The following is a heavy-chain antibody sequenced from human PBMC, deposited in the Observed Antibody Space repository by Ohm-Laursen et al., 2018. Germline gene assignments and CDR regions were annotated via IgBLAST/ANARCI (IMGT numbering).Heavy chain of an antibody. D-gene: IGHD3-22*01. CDR2: ISGSGGSI. V-gene: IGHV3-48*03. CDR3: VAETESSGKDAFDI. Sequence: SLRLSCAASGFTFSSYAMSWVRQAPGMGLEWLSYISGSGGSIYYADSARGRFTISRDNAKNSLFLQMNSLRAADTAVYYCVAETESSGKDAFDIWGQGTMVTVSS. J-gene: IGHJ3*02. CDR1: GFTFSSYA.